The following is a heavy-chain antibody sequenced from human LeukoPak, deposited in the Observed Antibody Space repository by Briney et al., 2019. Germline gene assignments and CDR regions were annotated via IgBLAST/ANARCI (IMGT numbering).Heavy chain of an antibody. CDR2: ISSSSSTI. V-gene: IGHV3-48*01. J-gene: IGHJ4*02. D-gene: IGHD5-24*01. CDR1: GFTFSSYS. CDR3: ARAGRGGDGYKAFDY. Sequence: GGSLRLSCAASGFTFSSYSMNWVRQAPGKGLEWVSYISSSSSTIYYAESVKGRFTISRDNAKNSLYLQMNSLRAEDTAVYYCARAGRGGDGYKAFDYWGQGTLVTVSS.